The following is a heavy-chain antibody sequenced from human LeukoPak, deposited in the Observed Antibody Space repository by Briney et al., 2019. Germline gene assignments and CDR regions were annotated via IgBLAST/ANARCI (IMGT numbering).Heavy chain of an antibody. V-gene: IGHV1-2*02. CDR2: INPNSGGT. J-gene: IGHJ4*02. D-gene: IGHD3-10*01. CDR1: GYTFSGYY. CDR3: ARDSTSYGSGSGGY. Sequence: GASVKVSCKASGYTFSGYYMHWVRQAPGQGLEWMGWINPNSGGTNYAQKFQGRVTMTRDTSISTAYMELSRLRSDDTAVYYCARDSTSYGSGSGGYWGQGTLVTVSS.